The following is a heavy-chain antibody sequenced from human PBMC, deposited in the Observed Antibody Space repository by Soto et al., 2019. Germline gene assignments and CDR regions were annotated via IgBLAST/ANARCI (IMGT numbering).Heavy chain of an antibody. CDR3: VHRKPVDEAGLSFDF. D-gene: IGHD6-19*01. Sequence: SGPTLVNPTQTLTLTCTFSGFSPNSRGVGVGWVRQPPGKALEWLAIVYWDDDKRYRPSLRSRLSIRKDTPKNQVVLTLTNTDPVDTATYYFVHRKPVDEAGLSFDFWGQGSLVT. J-gene: IGHJ4*02. CDR1: GFSPNSRGVG. V-gene: IGHV2-5*02. CDR2: VYWDDDK.